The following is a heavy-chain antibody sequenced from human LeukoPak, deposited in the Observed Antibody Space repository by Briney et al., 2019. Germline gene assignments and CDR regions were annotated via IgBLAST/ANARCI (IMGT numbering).Heavy chain of an antibody. Sequence: HPGESLRLSCAASGFTFSSYAMNWVRQAPGKGLEGVSVICGSGSSTYYADSVKGRFTISRDNSKNTVFLQMNSLRVEDTAVYYCGRSPRHDSDYYYYHMDVWGRGTTVTVSS. CDR2: ICGSGSST. CDR1: GFTFSSYA. D-gene: IGHD1-1*01. J-gene: IGHJ6*03. V-gene: IGHV3-23*01. CDR3: GRSPRHDSDYYYYHMDV.